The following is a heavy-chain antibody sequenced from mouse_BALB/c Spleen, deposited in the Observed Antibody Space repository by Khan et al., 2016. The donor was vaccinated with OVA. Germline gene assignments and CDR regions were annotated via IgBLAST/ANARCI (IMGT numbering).Heavy chain of an antibody. CDR2: INPSTGYT. CDR1: GYTFTSYW. CDR3: ARRNYGIYFDY. V-gene: IGHV1-7*01. Sequence: QVQLQQSGAELAKPGASVKMSCKASGYTFTSYWMHWVKQRPGQGLEWIGYINPSTGYTEYNQKFKDKATLTADKSSSTAYMQLSSLTSEDSAVYYCARRNYGIYFDYWGQGTTLTVSS. J-gene: IGHJ2*01. D-gene: IGHD1-1*01.